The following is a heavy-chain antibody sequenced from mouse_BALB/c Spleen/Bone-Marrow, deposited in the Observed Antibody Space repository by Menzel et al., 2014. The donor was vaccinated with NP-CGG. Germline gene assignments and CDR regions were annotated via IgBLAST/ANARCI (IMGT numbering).Heavy chain of an antibody. Sequence: QVHLKHTRLKSVKPADSVKLSRNASSYTFTSYYMYWVKQRPGQGLEWFGEINPSNGGTNFNEKFKNKATLTVDKSSSTAYMQLSSLTSEDSAVYYCSRGRRDALYY. CDR1: SYTFTSYY. V-gene: IGHV1S81*02. CDR2: INPSNGGT. J-gene: IGHJ4*01. CDR3: SRGRRDALYY.